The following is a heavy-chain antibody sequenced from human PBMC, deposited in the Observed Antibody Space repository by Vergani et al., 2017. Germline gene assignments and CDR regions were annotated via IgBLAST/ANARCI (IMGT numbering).Heavy chain of an antibody. CDR2: IWYDGSNK. V-gene: IGHV3-33*01. D-gene: IGHD6-19*01. CDR1: GFTFSSYG. CDR3: ARDLKGSGWYKDLGY. Sequence: QVQLVESGGGVVQPGRSLRLSCAASGFTFSSYGMHWVRQAPGKGLEWVAVIWYDGSNKYYADSVKGRFTISRDNSKNTLYLQMNSLRAEDTAVYYCARDLKGSGWYKDLGYWGQGTLVTVSS. J-gene: IGHJ4*02.